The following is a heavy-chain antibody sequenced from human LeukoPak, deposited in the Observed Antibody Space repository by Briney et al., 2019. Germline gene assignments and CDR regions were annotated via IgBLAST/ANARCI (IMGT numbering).Heavy chain of an antibody. CDR3: ARAPRIRSGYGY. D-gene: IGHD3-22*01. V-gene: IGHV4-34*01. Sequence: SETLSLTCAIYGGSFSGYYWNWVRQAPGMGLEWIGEINQSGSANYYPSPKHRVTISADTSQHQFSLTLTSVTAADTAVYYCARAPRIRSGYGYWGQGTLVTVSS. CDR2: INQSGSA. J-gene: IGHJ4*02. CDR1: GGSFSGYY.